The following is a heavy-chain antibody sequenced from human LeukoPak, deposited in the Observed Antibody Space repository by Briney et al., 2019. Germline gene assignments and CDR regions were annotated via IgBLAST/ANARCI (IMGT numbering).Heavy chain of an antibody. J-gene: IGHJ4*02. CDR1: GLTLSNVW. CDR2: IRSRGNGGTT. V-gene: IGHV3-15*07. Sequence: GGSLRLSCAVSGLTLSNVWMNWVRRAPGKGLEWVGRIRSRGNGGTTDLAAPVKGRVTISRDDSKNTLYLQMNSLTSEDTAVYYCSQGSAQYFDYWGQGTLVTVSS. CDR3: SQGSAQYFDY. D-gene: IGHD2-15*01.